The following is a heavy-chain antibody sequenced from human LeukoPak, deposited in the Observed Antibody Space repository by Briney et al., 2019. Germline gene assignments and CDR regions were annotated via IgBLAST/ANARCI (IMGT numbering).Heavy chain of an antibody. Sequence: GRSLRLSCAASGFTFSSYGMHWVRRAPGKGLEWVAVIWYDGSNKYYADSVKGRFTISRDNSKNTLYLQMNSLRAEDTAVYYCAKDGDTVTHFDYWGQGTLVTVSS. J-gene: IGHJ4*02. CDR1: GFTFSSYG. CDR2: IWYDGSNK. D-gene: IGHD4-17*01. V-gene: IGHV3-33*06. CDR3: AKDGDTVTHFDY.